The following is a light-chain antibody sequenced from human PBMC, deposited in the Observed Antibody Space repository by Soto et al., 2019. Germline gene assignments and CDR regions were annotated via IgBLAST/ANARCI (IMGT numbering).Light chain of an antibody. J-gene: IGKJ4*01. CDR1: QSVSSN. Sequence: EIVMTQSPATLSVSPWERATLSCRASQSVSSNLAWYQQKPGQAPRLLIYGASTRATGIPARFSGSGSGTEFTLTISSRQSEDFAVYYCQQYNNWPLTFGGGTKVDIK. CDR3: QQYNNWPLT. V-gene: IGKV3-15*01. CDR2: GAS.